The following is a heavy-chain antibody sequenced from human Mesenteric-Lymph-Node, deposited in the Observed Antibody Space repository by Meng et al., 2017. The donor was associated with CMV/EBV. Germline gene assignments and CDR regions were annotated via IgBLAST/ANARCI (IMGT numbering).Heavy chain of an antibody. CDR2: ISTISTI. CDR3: VKNSFGVIVSPDS. Sequence: GESLKISCAASGFTFSSYSMNWVRLAPGKGLEWVSYISTISTIYYADSVKGRFTISRDNSENTVSLQMNNLTAGDTALYYCVKNSFGVIVSPDSWGPGTMVTVSS. J-gene: IGHJ4*02. CDR1: GFTFSSYS. V-gene: IGHV3-48*01. D-gene: IGHD3-3*01.